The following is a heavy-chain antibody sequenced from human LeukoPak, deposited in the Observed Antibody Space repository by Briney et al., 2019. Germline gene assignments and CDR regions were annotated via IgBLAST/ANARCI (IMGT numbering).Heavy chain of an antibody. J-gene: IGHJ4*02. Sequence: ASVKVSCKASGYTFTGYFMHWVRQAPGQGLEWLGWINPNSGGANYAQKFQGRVTMTRDTSTSTAYMELSRLTSDDSAVYYCARANGDCSPHNCWGQGTLVTVSS. CDR3: ARANGDCSPHNC. CDR2: INPNSGGA. CDR1: GYTFTGYF. V-gene: IGHV1-2*02. D-gene: IGHD2-21*02.